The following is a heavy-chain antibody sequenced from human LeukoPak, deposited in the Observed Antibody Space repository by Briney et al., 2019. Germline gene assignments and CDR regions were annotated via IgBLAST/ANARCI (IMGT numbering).Heavy chain of an antibody. D-gene: IGHD2-21*02. V-gene: IGHV3-15*01. Sequence: GGSLRLSCAASGFTFSNAWMSWVRQAPGKGLEWVGRIKSKTGGGTTDYAAPVKGRFTISRDDSKNTLYLHMNSLKTEATAVYSCATLIVVVTDLADYWGQGTLVTVSS. CDR2: IKSKTGGGTT. J-gene: IGHJ4*02. CDR1: GFTFSNAW. CDR3: ATLIVVVTDLADY.